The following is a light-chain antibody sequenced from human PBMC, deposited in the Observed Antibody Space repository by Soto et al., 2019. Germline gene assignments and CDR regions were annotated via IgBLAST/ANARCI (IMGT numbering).Light chain of an antibody. CDR2: GAS. CDR1: QSVNSN. Sequence: EIVMTQSPATLSVSPGERATLSCRASQSVNSNLAWYQQKPGQAPRLLIYGASTRATGIPARFSGSVSGTEFTLTISSLQSEDFALYYCQQYNNWPPLTFGGGTKVEIK. J-gene: IGKJ4*01. CDR3: QQYNNWPPLT. V-gene: IGKV3-15*01.